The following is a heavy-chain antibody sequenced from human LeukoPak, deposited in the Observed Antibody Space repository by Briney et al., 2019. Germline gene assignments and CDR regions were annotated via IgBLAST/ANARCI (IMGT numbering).Heavy chain of an antibody. CDR1: GFTFSNAW. D-gene: IGHD3-22*01. V-gene: IGHV3-15*01. CDR2: IKSKTDGGTT. J-gene: IGHJ5*02. CDR3: TTLTRITMIVLVPA. Sequence: GGSLRLSCAASGFTFSNAWMSWVRQAPGKGLEWVGRIKSKTDGGTTDYAAPVKGRFTISRDDSKNTLYLQMNSLKTEDTAVYYCTTLTRITMIVLVPAWGQGTLVTVSS.